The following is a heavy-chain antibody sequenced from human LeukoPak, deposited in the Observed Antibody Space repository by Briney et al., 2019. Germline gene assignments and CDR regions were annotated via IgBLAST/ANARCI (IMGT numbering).Heavy chain of an antibody. V-gene: IGHV6-1*01. D-gene: IGHD1-7*01. CDR3: ARHPGTADRIAYYFDY. J-gene: IGHJ4*02. CDR1: GDSVSSNSAT. CDR2: TYYRSKWCN. Sequence: SQTLSLTCAISGDSVSSNSATWNWIRQSPSRGLEWLGRTYYRSKWCNDYAVSVKSRITINPDTSKNQFSLQLNSVTPEDTAVYYCARHPGTADRIAYYFDYWGQGTLVTVSS.